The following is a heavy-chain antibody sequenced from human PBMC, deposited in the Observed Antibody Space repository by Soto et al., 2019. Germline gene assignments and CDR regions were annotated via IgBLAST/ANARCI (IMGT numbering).Heavy chain of an antibody. V-gene: IGHV3-53*01. Sequence: QPGGSVRLSCAASGFTVSSNYMSWVRQAPGKGLEWVSVIYSGGSTYYADSVKGRFTISRDNSKNTLYLQMNSLRAEDTAVYYCARDYSSGYTPYYYYGMDVWGQGTTVTVSS. CDR3: ARDYSSGYTPYYYYGMDV. J-gene: IGHJ6*02. CDR2: IYSGGST. D-gene: IGHD3-22*01. CDR1: GFTVSSNY.